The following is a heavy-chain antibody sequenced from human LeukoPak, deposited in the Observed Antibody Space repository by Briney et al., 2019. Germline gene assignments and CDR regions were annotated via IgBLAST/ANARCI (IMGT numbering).Heavy chain of an antibody. J-gene: IGHJ4*02. V-gene: IGHV3-30*18. D-gene: IGHD2-15*01. Sequence: GGSLRLSCAASGFTFSSYGMHWVRQAPGKGLEWVAVISYDGSNKYYADSVKGRFTISRDNANNSLYLQMNSLRVEDTAIYYCAKDMRYCNGGTCYPDYWGQGTLVTVSS. CDR1: GFTFSSYG. CDR2: ISYDGSNK. CDR3: AKDMRYCNGGTCYPDY.